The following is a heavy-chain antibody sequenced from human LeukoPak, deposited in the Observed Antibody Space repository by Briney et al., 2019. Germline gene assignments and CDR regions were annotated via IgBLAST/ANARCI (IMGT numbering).Heavy chain of an antibody. CDR2: INSDGTRT. V-gene: IGHV3-74*01. D-gene: IGHD1-26*01. J-gene: IGHJ5*02. CDR3: ATVATGSWGWIDP. CDR1: GFTFSTYW. Sequence: GGSLRLSCAASGFTFSTYWMHWVRQAPGKGLVWVSRINSDGTRTTYADSVKGRFTISRDNAKNTVYLQMNSLTAEDTAVYYCATVATGSWGWIDPWGQGTLVTVSS.